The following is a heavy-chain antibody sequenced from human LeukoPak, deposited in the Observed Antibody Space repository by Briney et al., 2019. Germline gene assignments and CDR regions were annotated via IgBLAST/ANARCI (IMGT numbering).Heavy chain of an antibody. J-gene: IGHJ4*02. CDR1: GFTFYTYA. D-gene: IGHD2-21*02. CDR3: AKHYVLTDFQGPPWDH. Sequence: GGSLRLSCSASGFTFYTYAMGWVRQAPGKGLEWGSTVSGDGTRKYYADSVQGRFTISRDNSKNTVSLHMDSLRDEDTAVYYCAKHYVLTDFQGPPWDHWGQGTLVTVSS. V-gene: IGHV3-23*01. CDR2: VSGDGTRK.